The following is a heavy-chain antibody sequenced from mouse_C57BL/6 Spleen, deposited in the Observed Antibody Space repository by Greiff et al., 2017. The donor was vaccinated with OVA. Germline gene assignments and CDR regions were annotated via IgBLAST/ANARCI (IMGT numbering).Heavy chain of an antibody. V-gene: IGHV1-52*01. J-gene: IGHJ2*01. CDR3: AIITTVVERDFDY. CDR1: GYTFTSYW. Sequence: VQLQQPGAELVRPGSSVKLSCKASGYTFTSYWMHWVKQRPIQGLAWIGTIDPPASATHYHQKFKAKATLTVDKSSSTAYMQLSSLTAEDSAVYYCAIITTVVERDFDYWGQGTTLTVSS. D-gene: IGHD1-1*01. CDR2: IDPPASAT.